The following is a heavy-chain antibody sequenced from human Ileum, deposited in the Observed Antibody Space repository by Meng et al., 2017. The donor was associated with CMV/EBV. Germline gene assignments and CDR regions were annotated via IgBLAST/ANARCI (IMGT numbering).Heavy chain of an antibody. CDR3: ARVIVTGRVDFRH. V-gene: IGHV1-2*02. Sequence: KASGYTFTDYYLHWMRQAPGQGLEWMGWIYVKSGDTEYAQKFQGRVTMTRDTSISTVYMELSRLRSDDTAVYYCARVIVTGRVDFRHWGQGTLVTVSS. D-gene: IGHD1-1*01. CDR1: GYTFTDYY. J-gene: IGHJ1*01. CDR2: IYVKSGDT.